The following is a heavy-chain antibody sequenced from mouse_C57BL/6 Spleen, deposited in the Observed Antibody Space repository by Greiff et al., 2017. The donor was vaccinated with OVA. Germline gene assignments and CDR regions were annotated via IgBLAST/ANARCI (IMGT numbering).Heavy chain of an antibody. D-gene: IGHD1-1*01. CDR1: GYSITSGYY. CDR2: ISYDGSN. CDR3: AREGLGGSSWYFDV. Sequence: EVQLQESGPGLVKPSQSLSLTCSVTGYSITSGYYWNWIRQFPGNKLEWMGYISYDGSNNYNPSLKNRISITRDTSKNQFFLKLNSVTTEDTATYYCAREGLGGSSWYFDVWGTGTTVTVSS. V-gene: IGHV3-6*01. J-gene: IGHJ1*03.